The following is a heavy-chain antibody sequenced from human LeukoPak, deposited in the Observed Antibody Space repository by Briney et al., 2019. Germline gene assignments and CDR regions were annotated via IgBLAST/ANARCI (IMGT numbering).Heavy chain of an antibody. CDR2: ISGSGGNT. J-gene: IGHJ4*02. V-gene: IGHV3-23*01. D-gene: IGHD2-21*01. CDR3: AKDLIFKVPHGSGYFDY. Sequence: GGSLRLSCAASGFTFSTYAMNWVRQAPGKGLEWVSIISGSGGNTFYADAVKGRFTISRDNSKNTLYLQMNNLRDEDTAVYYCAKDLIFKVPHGSGYFDYWGQGTLVTVSS. CDR1: GFTFSTYA.